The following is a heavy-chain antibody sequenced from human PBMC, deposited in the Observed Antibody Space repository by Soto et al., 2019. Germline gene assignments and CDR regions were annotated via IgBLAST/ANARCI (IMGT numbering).Heavy chain of an antibody. Sequence: QVQLVESGGGVVQPGRSLRLSCAASGFTFSSYGMHWVRQAPGKGLEWVAVIWYDGSNKYYADSVKGRITISRDNSKNTLYLQMNSLRAEDTAVYYGAREHPMTGNYYYYGMDVWGQGTTVTVSS. CDR2: IWYDGSNK. V-gene: IGHV3-33*01. J-gene: IGHJ6*02. CDR3: AREHPMTGNYYYYGMDV. D-gene: IGHD3-22*01. CDR1: GFTFSSYG.